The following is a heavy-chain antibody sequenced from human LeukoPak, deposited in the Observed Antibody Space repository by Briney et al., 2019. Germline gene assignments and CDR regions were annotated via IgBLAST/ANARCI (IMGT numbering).Heavy chain of an antibody. CDR1: GYTFTSYG. CDR3: ARVGGDSGWYPGYYYYYYMDV. D-gene: IGHD6-19*01. J-gene: IGHJ6*03. Sequence: GASVKVSCKASGYTFTSYGISWVRQAPGQGLEWMGWISAYNGNTNYAQKLQGRVTMTTDTSTSTAYMELRSLRSDDTAVYYCARVGGDSGWYPGYYYYYYMDVWGKGTTVTVSS. CDR2: ISAYNGNT. V-gene: IGHV1-18*01.